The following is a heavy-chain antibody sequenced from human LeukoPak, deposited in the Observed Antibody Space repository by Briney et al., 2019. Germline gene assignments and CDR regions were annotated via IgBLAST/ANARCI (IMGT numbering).Heavy chain of an antibody. D-gene: IGHD6-13*01. J-gene: IGHJ4*02. CDR2: IFWDDDK. V-gene: IGHV2-5*02. CDR1: GFSLTTSGVG. CDR3: AHITLAAGLDY. Sequence: SGLTLLRPTQTLTLTCTFSGFSLTTSGVGVGWIRQPPGKALEWLAVIFWDDDKRYSPSLKSRLTITKDTSKNQVVLTMTRMDPLDTATFYCAHITLAAGLDYWGQGTLVTVSS.